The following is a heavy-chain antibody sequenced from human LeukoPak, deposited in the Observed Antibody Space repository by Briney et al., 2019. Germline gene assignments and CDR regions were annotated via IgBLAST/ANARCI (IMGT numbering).Heavy chain of an antibody. V-gene: IGHV5-10-1*01. CDR1: GYSFDNYW. Sequence: GESLKISCKGSGYSFDNYWITWLRQMPGKGLEWMGKIDLSDSYTNYSPSFQGHVTISADKSISTAYLQWSSLKASDSATYYCARHYYGSGSYSHFDYWGQGTLVTVSS. J-gene: IGHJ4*02. CDR3: ARHYYGSGSYSHFDY. D-gene: IGHD3-10*01. CDR2: IDLSDSYT.